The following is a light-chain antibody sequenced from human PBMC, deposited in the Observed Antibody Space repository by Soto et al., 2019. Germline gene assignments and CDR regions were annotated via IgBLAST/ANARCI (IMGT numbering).Light chain of an antibody. CDR1: SSDVGGYNF. CDR3: SSYTTTTTRVV. Sequence: QSALTQPASVSGSPGQSITISCTGTSSDVGGYNFVSWYQQHPGKAPKLMIYEVNNRPSGVSNRFSGSKSCNTASLTISGLQAEDEADYYCSSYTTTTTRVVFGGGTKLTVL. J-gene: IGLJ2*01. CDR2: EVN. V-gene: IGLV2-14*01.